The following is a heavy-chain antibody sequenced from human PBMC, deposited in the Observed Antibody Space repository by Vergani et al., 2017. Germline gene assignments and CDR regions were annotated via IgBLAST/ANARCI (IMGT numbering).Heavy chain of an antibody. CDR3: ARDLAVAGTPLGY. J-gene: IGHJ4*02. Sequence: EVQLVESGGGLVQPGGSLRLSCAASGFPFNTYSLNWVRQAPGLVPEWISYISSTSRSVYYADSVDGRFTISRDNAKNSLYLQMNSLRAEDTAVYYCARDLAVAGTPLGYWGQGTLVTVSS. V-gene: IGHV3-48*01. D-gene: IGHD6-19*01. CDR2: ISSTSRSV. CDR1: GFPFNTYS.